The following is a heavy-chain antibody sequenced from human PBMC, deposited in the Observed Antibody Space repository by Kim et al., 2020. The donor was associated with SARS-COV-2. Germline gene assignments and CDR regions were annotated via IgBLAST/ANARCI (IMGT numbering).Heavy chain of an antibody. CDR1: GGSVTSNTDY. Sequence: SETLSLTCTVSGGSVTSNTDYWAWVRQPPGRGLEWIGSIYSTGSTYYTPSPKSRLNISVDASKNELSLKLRSVTAAATAVYFCARGYCFGGVCYGYNWF. CDR2: IYSTGST. CDR3: ARGYCFGGVCYGYNWF. J-gene: IGHJ5*01. D-gene: IGHD2-8*02. V-gene: IGHV4-39*01.